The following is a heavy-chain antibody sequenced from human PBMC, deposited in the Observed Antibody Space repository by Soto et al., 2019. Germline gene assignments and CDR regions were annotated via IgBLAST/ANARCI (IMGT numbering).Heavy chain of an antibody. CDR3: ARLQRYSYGYDFDY. V-gene: IGHV1-69*13. J-gene: IGHJ4*02. D-gene: IGHD5-18*01. CDR1: GGTFSSYA. Sequence: SVKVSCKASGGTFSSYAISWVRQAPGQGLEWMGGIIPIFGTANYAQKFQGRVTITADESTSTAYMELSSLRSDDTAVYYGARLQRYSYGYDFDYWGQGTLVTVSS. CDR2: IIPIFGTA.